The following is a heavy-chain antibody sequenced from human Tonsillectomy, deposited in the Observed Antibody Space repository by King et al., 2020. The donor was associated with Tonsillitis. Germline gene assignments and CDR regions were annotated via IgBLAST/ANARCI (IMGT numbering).Heavy chain of an antibody. V-gene: IGHV4-34*01. CDR3: ARVLVGGYNYGFQAWYFDL. D-gene: IGHD5-18*01. CDR2: IHHSGST. J-gene: IGHJ2*01. Sequence: VQLQQWGAGLLKPSETLSLTCAVFGGSFSGYYWSWIRQPPGKGLEWIGEIHHSGSTNYNPSLKSRVTISVDTSKNQLSLNLSSVTAADTAVYYCARVLVGGYNYGFQAWYFDLWGRGTLVTVSS. CDR1: GGSFSGYY.